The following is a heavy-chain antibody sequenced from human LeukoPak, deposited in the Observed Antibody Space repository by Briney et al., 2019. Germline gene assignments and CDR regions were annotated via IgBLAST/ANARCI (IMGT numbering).Heavy chain of an antibody. V-gene: IGHV1-2*02. Sequence: ASVKVSCKASGYTFTGYHMHWVRQAPGQGLEWMGWINPDSGGSNYAQKFQGRVTMTRDTSISTAHMELSRLRFDDTAVYYCARGGSGVYYYGSGIPDYWGQGTLVTVSS. J-gene: IGHJ4*02. CDR3: ARGGSGVYYYGSGIPDY. CDR1: GYTFTGYH. D-gene: IGHD3-10*01. CDR2: INPDSGGS.